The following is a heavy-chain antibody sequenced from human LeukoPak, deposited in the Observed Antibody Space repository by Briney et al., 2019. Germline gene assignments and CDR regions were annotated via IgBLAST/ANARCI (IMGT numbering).Heavy chain of an antibody. CDR1: GGTFSSYA. D-gene: IGHD4-11*01. V-gene: IGHV1-46*01. CDR2: INPIGGTT. CDR3: ARQQGLQNLNFDY. Sequence: ASVKVSCKASGGTFSSYAISWVRQAPGQGLEWMGIINPIGGTTDYAQKLQGRVTMTRDTSTSTVYMELSSLRSEDTAVYYCARQQGLQNLNFDYWGQGTLVTVSS. J-gene: IGHJ4*02.